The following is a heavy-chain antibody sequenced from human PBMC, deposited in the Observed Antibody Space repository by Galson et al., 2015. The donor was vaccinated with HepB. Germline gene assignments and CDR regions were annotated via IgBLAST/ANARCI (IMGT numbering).Heavy chain of an antibody. V-gene: IGHV1-3*01. Sequence: SVKVSCKASGYTFPRHAIHWVRQAPGQRLEWMGWINVGNGNTKHSQKFQGRLTVTRDISASTVYMELSSLRSEDTAVYYCASEGATGYPFDTFGIWGQGTMVTVSS. CDR3: ASEGATGYPFDTFGI. CDR2: INVGNGNT. D-gene: IGHD5-12*01. J-gene: IGHJ3*02. CDR1: GYTFPRHA.